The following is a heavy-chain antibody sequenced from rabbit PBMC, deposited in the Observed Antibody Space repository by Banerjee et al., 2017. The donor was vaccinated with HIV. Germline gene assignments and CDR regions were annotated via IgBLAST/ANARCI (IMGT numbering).Heavy chain of an antibody. CDR3: ARDETDDAGYNYRL. Sequence: QEQLEESGGGLVTPAGTLTLTCKASGFDLSSYYYMCWVRQAPGKGLELIACIYTGTSGSTYSPNWAKARFAFSKTSSGTGTLQLTSLTAADTVPYFCARDETDDAGYNYRLWGPATLVTVS. CDR1: GFDLSSYYY. CDR2: IYTGTSGST. V-gene: IGHV1S45*01. D-gene: IGHD7-1*01. J-gene: IGHJ4*01.